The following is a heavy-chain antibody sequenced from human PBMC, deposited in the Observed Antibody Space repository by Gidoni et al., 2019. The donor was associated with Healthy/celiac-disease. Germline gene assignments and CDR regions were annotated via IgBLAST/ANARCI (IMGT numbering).Heavy chain of an antibody. V-gene: IGHV4-34*01. J-gene: IGHJ4*02. CDR2: INHSGST. D-gene: IGHD3-22*01. CDR1: GGSFSGYY. CDR3: ARARRYYYDSSIDY. Sequence: QVQLQQWGAGLLKPSETLSLTCAVYGGSFSGYYWSWIRQPPGKGLEWIGEINHSGSTNYNPSLKSRVTISVDTSKNQFSLKLSSVTAADTAVYYCARARRYYYDSSIDYWGQGTLVTVSS.